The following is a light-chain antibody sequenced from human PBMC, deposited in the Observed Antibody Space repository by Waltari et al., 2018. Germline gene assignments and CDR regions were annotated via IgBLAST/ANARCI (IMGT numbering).Light chain of an antibody. Sequence: DIVMTQSPDSLAVSLGERATINCQTSQSVLYSSNKKNHLAWYQQKPGKPPKLLITWAATRESGVPDRFSGSGSVTDFTLTISSLQAEDVAVYYCQQYYSTPWTFGQGTKVEIK. CDR2: WAA. CDR3: QQYYSTPWT. J-gene: IGKJ1*01. CDR1: QSVLYSSNKKNH. V-gene: IGKV4-1*01.